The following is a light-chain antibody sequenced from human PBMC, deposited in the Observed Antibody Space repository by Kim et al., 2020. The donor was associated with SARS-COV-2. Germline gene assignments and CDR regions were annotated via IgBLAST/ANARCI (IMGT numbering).Light chain of an antibody. V-gene: IGKV3-20*01. Sequence: GERATLSCRASQRVSSNYLAWYQQKPGQAPRLLIYAASSRATGIPDRFSGSRSQTDFTLTINGLEPEDFALYYCQQYGTSTGYTFGQGPKLEI. CDR1: QRVSSNY. CDR2: AAS. CDR3: QQYGTSTGYT. J-gene: IGKJ2*01.